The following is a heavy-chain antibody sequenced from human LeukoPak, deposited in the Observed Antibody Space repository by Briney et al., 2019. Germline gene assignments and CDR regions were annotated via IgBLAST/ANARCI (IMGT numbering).Heavy chain of an antibody. CDR3: ARSPLTYYYGSGSYYNAPPYFDY. V-gene: IGHV3-20*04. D-gene: IGHD3-10*01. Sequence: PGVSLRLSCAASGFTFDDYGMSWVRQAPGKGLEWVSGINWNGGSTGYADSVKGRFTISRDNAKNSLYLQMNSLRAEDTALYYCARSPLTYYYGSGSYYNAPPYFDYWGQGTLVTVSS. J-gene: IGHJ4*02. CDR2: INWNGGST. CDR1: GFTFDDYG.